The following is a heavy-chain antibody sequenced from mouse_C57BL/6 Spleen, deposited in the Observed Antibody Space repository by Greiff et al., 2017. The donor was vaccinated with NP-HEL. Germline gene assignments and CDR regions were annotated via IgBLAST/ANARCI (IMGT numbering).Heavy chain of an antibody. Sequence: QVQLKQPGAELVKPGASVKMSCKASGYTFTSYWITWVKQRPGQGLEWIGDIYPGSGSTNYNEKFKSKATLTVDTSSSTAYMQLSSLTSEDSAVYYCARSYYSNRYAMDYWGQGTSVTVSS. J-gene: IGHJ4*01. V-gene: IGHV1-55*01. CDR1: GYTFTSYW. CDR2: IYPGSGST. CDR3: ARSYYSNRYAMDY. D-gene: IGHD2-5*01.